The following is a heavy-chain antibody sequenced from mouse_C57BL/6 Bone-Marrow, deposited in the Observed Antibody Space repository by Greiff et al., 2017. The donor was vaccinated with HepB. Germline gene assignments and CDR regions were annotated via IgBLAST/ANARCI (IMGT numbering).Heavy chain of an antibody. CDR1: GFTFSSYG. CDR2: ISSGGSYT. CDR3: AREGYYYGIPYYFDY. Sequence: EVKLVESGGDLVKPGGSLKLSCAASGFTFSSYGMSWVRQTPDKRLEWVATISSGGSYTYYPDSVKGRFTISRDNAKNTLYLQMSSLKSEDTAMYYCAREGYYYGIPYYFDYWGQGTTLTVSS. J-gene: IGHJ2*01. D-gene: IGHD1-1*01. V-gene: IGHV5-6*01.